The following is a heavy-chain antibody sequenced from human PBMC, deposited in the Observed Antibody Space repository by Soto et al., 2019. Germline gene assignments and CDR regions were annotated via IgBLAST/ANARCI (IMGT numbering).Heavy chain of an antibody. CDR1: GDSISSDKW. Sequence: QVQLQESGPGLVKPSGTLSLTCAVSGDSISSDKWWSWVRQPPGKGLEWIGEIHHSGRTNYNPSLKSRVTILVEKSKNQVSLELSSMTAAETAVYYCAGGGDWQFDYWGQGTLVTVSS. D-gene: IGHD2-21*02. CDR3: AGGGDWQFDY. V-gene: IGHV4-4*02. CDR2: IHHSGRT. J-gene: IGHJ4*02.